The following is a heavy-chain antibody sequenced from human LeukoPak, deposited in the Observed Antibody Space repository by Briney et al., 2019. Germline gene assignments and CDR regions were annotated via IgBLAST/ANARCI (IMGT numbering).Heavy chain of an antibody. CDR2: INHSGST. CDR3: ARLRGYYYGSGTHTGFDY. CDR1: GGSFSGYY. J-gene: IGHJ4*02. Sequence: PSETLSLTCGVYGGSFSGYYWSWIRQPPGKGLEWIGEINHSGSTNYNPSLKSRVTISVDTSKNQISLKLSSVTAADTAVYYCARLRGYYYGSGTHTGFDYWGQGTLVTVSS. D-gene: IGHD3-10*01. V-gene: IGHV4-34*01.